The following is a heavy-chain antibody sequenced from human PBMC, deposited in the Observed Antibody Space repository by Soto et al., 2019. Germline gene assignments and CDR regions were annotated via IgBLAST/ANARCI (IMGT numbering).Heavy chain of an antibody. D-gene: IGHD6-19*01. Sequence: LSLTCTVSGGSISSYYWSWIRQPPGKGLEWIGYIYYSGSTNYNPSLKSRVTISVDTSKNQFSLKLSSVTAADTAVYYCARLIAVAGTEFDYWGQGTLVTVSS. CDR3: ARLIAVAGTEFDY. CDR1: GGSISSYY. J-gene: IGHJ4*02. V-gene: IGHV4-59*01. CDR2: IYYSGST.